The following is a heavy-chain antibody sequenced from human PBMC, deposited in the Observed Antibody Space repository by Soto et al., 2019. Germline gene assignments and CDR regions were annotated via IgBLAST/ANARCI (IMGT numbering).Heavy chain of an antibody. V-gene: IGHV3-23*01. J-gene: IGHJ4*02. Sequence: EVQLLESGGGLVQPGGSLRLSCAASGFTFSSYAMNWVRQAPGKGLEWVSVISGSGGSTYYVDSVKGRFTISRDNYKNTLYLQMNRLRVEDTAVYHCARGPGWFGDWGQGTLVTVSS. D-gene: IGHD3-10*01. CDR3: ARGPGWFGD. CDR2: ISGSGGST. CDR1: GFTFSSYA.